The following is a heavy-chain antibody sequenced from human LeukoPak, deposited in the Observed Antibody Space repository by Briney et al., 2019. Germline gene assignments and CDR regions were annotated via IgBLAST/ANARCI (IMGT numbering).Heavy chain of an antibody. CDR3: ATESPYYYDSSGYYRLDY. V-gene: IGHV1-18*01. CDR2: ISPYNGNT. CDR1: GYTFTTYG. D-gene: IGHD3-22*01. Sequence: GASVKVSCKASGYTFTTYGISWVRQAPGQGLEWMGWISPYNGNTKYAQKFQGRVTMTEDTSTDTAYMELSSLRSEDTAVYYCATESPYYYDSSGYYRLDYWGQGTLVTVSS. J-gene: IGHJ4*02.